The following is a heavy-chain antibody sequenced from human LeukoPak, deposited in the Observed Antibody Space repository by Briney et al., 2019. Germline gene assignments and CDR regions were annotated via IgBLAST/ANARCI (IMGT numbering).Heavy chain of an antibody. V-gene: IGHV4-39*07. Sequence: SETLSLTCTVSGGSISSSSYYWGWIRQPPGKGLEWIGSIYYSGSTYYNPSLKSRVTISVDTSKNQFSLKLSPVTAADTAVYYCARGNGPDLFTNWGQGTLVTVSS. CDR3: ARGNGPDLFTN. CDR1: GGSISSSSYY. CDR2: IYYSGST. D-gene: IGHD3-3*01. J-gene: IGHJ4*02.